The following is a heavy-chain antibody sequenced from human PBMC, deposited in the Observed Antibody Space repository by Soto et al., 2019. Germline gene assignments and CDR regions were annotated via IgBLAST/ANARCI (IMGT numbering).Heavy chain of an antibody. V-gene: IGHV4-61*01. CDR3: ARGVLV. J-gene: IGHJ4*02. CDR1: GGSVSRGTYC. CDR2: ICYTGST. Sequence: SETLSLTCTVSGGSVSRGTYCWSWIRQPPGRGLEWIGNICYTGSTNYNPSLKSRVAISTDTSTNQFSLNLSSVTAADTAVYFCARGVLVWGQGTLVTVSS.